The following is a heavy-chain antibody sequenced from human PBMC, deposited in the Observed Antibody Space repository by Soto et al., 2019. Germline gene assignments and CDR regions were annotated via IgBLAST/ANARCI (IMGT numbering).Heavy chain of an antibody. CDR1: GFTFSSNA. CDR2: ISNGGVST. V-gene: IGHV3-23*01. CDR3: VKCGRLYFMDV. Sequence: EVQLLESGGGLVQPGGSLRLSCAASGFTFSSNAMSWVRQAPGKGLEWVSSISNGGVSTYYADSVKGRSTISRDNSRDKLYLQMNSLRAEDTALYYCVKCGRLYFMDVWGKGTPVTVSS. J-gene: IGHJ6*03.